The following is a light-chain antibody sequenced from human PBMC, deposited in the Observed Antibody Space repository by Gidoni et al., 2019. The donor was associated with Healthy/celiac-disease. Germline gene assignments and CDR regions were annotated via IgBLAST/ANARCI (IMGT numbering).Light chain of an antibody. J-gene: IGKJ1*01. V-gene: IGKV3-15*01. Sequence: EIVMTQSPATLSVSPGERATLSCRASQSVSSNLAWYQQKPGQAPRLLIYGASTRATGIPARFSGSGSGTEFTLTISSLQSEDFAVYYCQQYNNWLLWTVGQXTKVEIK. CDR3: QQYNNWLLWT. CDR2: GAS. CDR1: QSVSSN.